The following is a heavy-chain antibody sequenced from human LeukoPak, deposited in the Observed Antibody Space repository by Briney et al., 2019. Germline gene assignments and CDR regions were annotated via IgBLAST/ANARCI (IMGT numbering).Heavy chain of an antibody. CDR3: ARLNTSPSFDY. V-gene: IGHV4-39*01. CDR2: IYYSGTT. J-gene: IGHJ4*02. Sequence: SETLCLTCTVSGGSISSSSYYWGWIRQPPGKGLEWIATIYYSGTTYYNPSLKSRVTISIDTSKNQFSLKLSSVTAADTAVYYCARLNTSPSFDYWGQGTLVTVSS. D-gene: IGHD2-2*01. CDR1: GGSISSSSYY.